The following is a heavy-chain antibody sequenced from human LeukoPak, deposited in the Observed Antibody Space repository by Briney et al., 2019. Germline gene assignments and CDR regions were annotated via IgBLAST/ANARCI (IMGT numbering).Heavy chain of an antibody. V-gene: IGHV4-59*08. Sequence: SETLSLTCTVSGGSISSYYWSWIRQPPGKGLEWIGYIYYSVSTNYNPSLKSRVTISVDTSKNQFSLKLSSVTAADTAVYYCARHAANDQYYYDSSGPEYYYGMDVWGQGTTVTVSS. D-gene: IGHD3-22*01. CDR1: GGSISSYY. CDR2: IYYSVST. J-gene: IGHJ6*02. CDR3: ARHAANDQYYYDSSGPEYYYGMDV.